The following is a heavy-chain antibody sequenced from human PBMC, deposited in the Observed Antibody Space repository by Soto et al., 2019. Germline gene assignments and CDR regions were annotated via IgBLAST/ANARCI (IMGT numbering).Heavy chain of an antibody. CDR2: VSHDGRNT. Sequence: VQLVESGGGVVQPGRSLRLSCAASGFTFSDYAMHWVRQAPGKGLEWVAVVSHDGRNTHYADSVKGRFTISRDSSKNTVXXXMTSLRAEDTAVYYCAKGGRQWLVTSDFNYWGQGALVTVSS. V-gene: IGHV3-30*18. CDR3: AKGGRQWLVTSDFNY. CDR1: GFTFSDYA. J-gene: IGHJ4*02. D-gene: IGHD6-19*01.